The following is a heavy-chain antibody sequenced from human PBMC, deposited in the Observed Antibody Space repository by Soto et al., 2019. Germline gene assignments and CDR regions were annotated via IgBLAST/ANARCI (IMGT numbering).Heavy chain of an antibody. CDR1: GGSISSSNW. V-gene: IGHV4-4*02. J-gene: IGHJ4*02. CDR3: ATSGGIAVAGIGGYFDY. D-gene: IGHD6-19*01. CDR2: IYHSGST. Sequence: SETLSLTCAVSGGSISSSNWWSWVRQPPGKGLEWIGEIYHSGSTNYNPSLKSRVTISVDKSKNQFSLKLSSVTAADTAVYYCATSGGIAVAGIGGYFDYWGQGTLVTVSS.